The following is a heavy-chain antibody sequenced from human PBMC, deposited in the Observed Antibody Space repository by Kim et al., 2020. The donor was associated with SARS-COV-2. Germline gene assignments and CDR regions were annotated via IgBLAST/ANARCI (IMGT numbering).Heavy chain of an antibody. CDR3: ASKGDDGQGYFDH. CDR2: INHSGST. CDR1: GGSFSGYY. V-gene: IGHV4-34*01. Sequence: SETLSLTCAAYGGSFSGYYWSWIRQPPGKGLEWIGEINHSGSTNYNPSLKSRVTISVDTSKNQFSLKLSSVTAADTAVYYCASKGDDGQGYFDHWGQGTLVTVSS. J-gene: IGHJ4*02. D-gene: IGHD3-16*01.